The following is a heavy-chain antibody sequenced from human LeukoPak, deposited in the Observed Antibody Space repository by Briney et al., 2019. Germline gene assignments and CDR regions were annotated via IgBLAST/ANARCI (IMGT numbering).Heavy chain of an antibody. CDR1: GGTFSSYA. D-gene: IGHD3-22*01. V-gene: IGHV1-69*06. CDR3: ARVGYYYDSSGYHQYYFDY. CDR2: IIPIFGTA. Sequence: SVKVSCKASGGTFSSYAISWVRQAPGQGLEWMGGIIPIFGTANYAQKSQGRVTITADKSTSTAYMELSSLRSEDTAVYYCARVGYYYDSSGYHQYYFDYWGQGTLVTVSS. J-gene: IGHJ4*02.